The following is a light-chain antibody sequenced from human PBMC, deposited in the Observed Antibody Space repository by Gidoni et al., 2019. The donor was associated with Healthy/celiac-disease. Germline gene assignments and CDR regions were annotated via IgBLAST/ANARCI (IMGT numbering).Light chain of an antibody. Sequence: DIQMTQSPSTLSASVGDRVTITCRASQSISSWLAWYQQKPGKAPKLLIYKASSLESGFPSRFSGRGSGTEFTLTISSLQPDDFATYYCQQYNSYPYTFGQXTKLEIK. V-gene: IGKV1-5*03. CDR1: QSISSW. J-gene: IGKJ2*01. CDR2: KAS. CDR3: QQYNSYPYT.